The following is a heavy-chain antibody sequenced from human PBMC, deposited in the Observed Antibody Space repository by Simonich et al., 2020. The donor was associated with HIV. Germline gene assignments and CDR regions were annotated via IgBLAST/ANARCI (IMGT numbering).Heavy chain of an antibody. J-gene: IGHJ4*02. CDR3: ARDFDYYDSSGYYYGYFDY. Sequence: EVQLVESGGGLVQPGGSLRLSCAASGFTFSSYSMNWVRQAPGKGLEWVSYISRSSSTIYDADSVKGRFTISRDNAKNSLYLQMNSLRAEDTAVYYCARDFDYYDSSGYYYGYFDYWGQGTLVTVSS. V-gene: IGHV3-48*01. D-gene: IGHD3-22*01. CDR2: ISRSSSTI. CDR1: GFTFSSYS.